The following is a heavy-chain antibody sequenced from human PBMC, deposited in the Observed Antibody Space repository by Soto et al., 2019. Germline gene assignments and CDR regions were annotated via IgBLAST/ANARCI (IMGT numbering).Heavy chain of an antibody. CDR2: ISPYTGNT. J-gene: IGHJ6*01. CDR3: VMVDNYVTPTPQVV. D-gene: IGHD3-16*01. V-gene: IGHV1-18*01. Sequence: QVQLVQSGDEVKKPGASVKVSCKASGYIFVNYGIAWVRQAPGQGLEWMGWISPYTGNTHSATKVQGRLTMTTDTSTSTAYMDLWSLTSDDTAVYYCVMVDNYVTPTPQVVWRQGPTDIVSS. CDR1: GYIFVNYG.